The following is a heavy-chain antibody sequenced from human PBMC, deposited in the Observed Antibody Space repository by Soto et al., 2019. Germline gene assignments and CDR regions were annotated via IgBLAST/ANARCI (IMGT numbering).Heavy chain of an antibody. CDR3: TRGRGYGVPFDP. CDR2: ISESGDNT. Sequence: VQLLESGGGSVQPGGSLRLSCAASGFTFSSYAMTWARQAPGKGLEWVSGISESGDNTYYADSVKGRFSISRDDSKNTLYLQMNSLRVEDTAVYYCTRGRGYGVPFDPWGQGTLVTVSS. CDR1: GFTFSSYA. D-gene: IGHD5-12*01. J-gene: IGHJ5*02. V-gene: IGHV3-23*01.